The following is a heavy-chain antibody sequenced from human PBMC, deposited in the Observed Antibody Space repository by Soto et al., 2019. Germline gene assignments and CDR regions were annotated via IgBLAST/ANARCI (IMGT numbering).Heavy chain of an antibody. V-gene: IGHV4-59*01. CDR1: GGSISSYY. J-gene: IGHJ4*02. CDR3: ARATSSSGWLDFDY. CDR2: IYYSGST. D-gene: IGHD6-19*01. Sequence: SETLSLTCTVSGGSISSYYWSWIRQPPGKGLEWIGYIYYSGSTNYNPSLKSRVTISVDTSKNQLSPKLSSVTAADTAVYYCARATSSSGWLDFDYWGQGTLGTSPQ.